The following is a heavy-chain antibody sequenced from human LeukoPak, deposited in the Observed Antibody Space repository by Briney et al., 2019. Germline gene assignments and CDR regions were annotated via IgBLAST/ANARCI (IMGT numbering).Heavy chain of an antibody. CDR3: ARGGYYGSGNDFRFDP. J-gene: IGHJ5*02. Sequence: KTSETLSLTCTVSDDSISSGDYWGWIRQPPGKGLEWIGSIYNSGSTSYNPSLKSRVTISMDTSKNQFSLKLSSVTAADTAIYYCARGGYYGSGNDFRFDPWGQGTLVTVSS. CDR1: DDSISSGDY. CDR2: IYNSGST. V-gene: IGHV4-38-2*02. D-gene: IGHD3-10*01.